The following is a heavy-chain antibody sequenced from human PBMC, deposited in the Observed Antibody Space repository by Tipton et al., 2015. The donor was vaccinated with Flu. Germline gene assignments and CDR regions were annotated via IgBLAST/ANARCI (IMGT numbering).Heavy chain of an antibody. Sequence: TLSLTFTVSGYIISRYYWSWIRQPAGKGLEWIGRIYTSGCTYYNASLKSRVTMSVDTSKNQFSLKLSSVLVADTAVYYFARDYLLGDLSFFDNWRQGTLVTVSS. J-gene: IGHJ4*02. CDR3: ARDYLLGDLSFFDN. V-gene: IGHV4-4*07. CDR1: GYIISRYY. CDR2: IYTSGCT. D-gene: IGHD3-16*02.